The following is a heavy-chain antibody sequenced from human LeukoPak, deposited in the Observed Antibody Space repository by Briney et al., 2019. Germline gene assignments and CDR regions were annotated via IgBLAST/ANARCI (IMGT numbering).Heavy chain of an antibody. CDR2: IIPIFGTA. V-gene: IGHV1-69*13. CDR3: VWAGYYDSSGYKGYFDY. J-gene: IGHJ4*02. D-gene: IGHD3-22*01. CDR1: GGTFSSYA. Sequence: GASVKVSCTASGGTFSSYAISWVRQAPGQGLEWMGGIIPIFGTANYAQKSQGRVTITADESTSTAYMELSSLRSEDTAVYYCVWAGYYDSSGYKGYFDYWGQGTLVTVSS.